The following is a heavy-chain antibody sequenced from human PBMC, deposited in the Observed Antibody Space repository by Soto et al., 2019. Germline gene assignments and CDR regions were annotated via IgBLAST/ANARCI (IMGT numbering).Heavy chain of an antibody. CDR3: ASQASGWYPDY. CDR1: GGSISSGGYY. Sequence: SETLSLTCTVSGGSISSGGYYWSWLRQHPGKGLEWIGYIFDSGTTYYNPSLKSRVTISVDPSKSQFSLRLTSVTAMDTAVYYCASQASGWYPDYWGQGTLVTVSS. D-gene: IGHD6-19*01. CDR2: IFDSGTT. J-gene: IGHJ4*02. V-gene: IGHV4-31*03.